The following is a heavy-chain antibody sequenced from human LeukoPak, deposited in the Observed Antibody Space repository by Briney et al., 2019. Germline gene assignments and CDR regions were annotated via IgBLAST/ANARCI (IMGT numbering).Heavy chain of an antibody. V-gene: IGHV1-2*02. Sequence: ASVKVSCKASGYTFTGYYMHWVRQAPGQGLEWMGWINPNSGGTNYAQKFQGRVTMTRDTSISTAYMELSRLRSDDTAVYYCARARIAVAVHPSGYWGQGTLVTVSS. CDR3: ARARIAVAVHPSGY. CDR2: INPNSGGT. CDR1: GYTFTGYY. J-gene: IGHJ4*02. D-gene: IGHD6-19*01.